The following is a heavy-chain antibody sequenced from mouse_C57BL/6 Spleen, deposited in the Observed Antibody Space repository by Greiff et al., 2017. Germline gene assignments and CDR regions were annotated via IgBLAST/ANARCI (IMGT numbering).Heavy chain of an antibody. Sequence: EVQLVESGGGLVQPGGSLSLSCAASGFTFTDYYMSWVRQPPGKALEWLGFIRNTANGYTTEYSASVKGRFTISRDNSQSILYLQMNALRAEDSATYYSAKYPFHYAMDYWGQGTSVTVSS. J-gene: IGHJ4*01. V-gene: IGHV7-3*01. CDR3: AKYPFHYAMDY. CDR2: IRNTANGYTT. CDR1: GFTFTDYY.